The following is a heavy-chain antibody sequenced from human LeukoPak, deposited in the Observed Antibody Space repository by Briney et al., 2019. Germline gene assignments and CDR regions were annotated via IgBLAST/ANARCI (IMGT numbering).Heavy chain of an antibody. CDR3: AKDTAMEDYFDY. V-gene: IGHV3-23*01. Sequence: GGSLRLSCAASGFTFRNYAMSWVRQAPGRRLEWVSSISGSGGNTYYADSVKGRFTISRDNSKNTLYLQMNSLRAEDTAVYYCAKDTAMEDYFDYWGQGTLVTVSS. D-gene: IGHD5-18*01. CDR1: GFTFRNYA. J-gene: IGHJ4*02. CDR2: ISGSGGNT.